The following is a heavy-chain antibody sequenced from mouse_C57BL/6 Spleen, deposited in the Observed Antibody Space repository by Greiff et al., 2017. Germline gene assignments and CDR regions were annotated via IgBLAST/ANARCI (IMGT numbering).Heavy chain of an antibody. CDR1: GYTFTSYW. J-gene: IGHJ1*03. Sequence: VQLQQPGAELVKPGASVKLSCKASGYTFTSYWMQWVKQRPGQGLEWIGEIDPSDSYTNYNQKFKGKATLTVDTSSSTAYMQLSSLTSEDSAVYYCARSPTVVARYFDVWGTGTTVTVSS. CDR2: IDPSDSYT. D-gene: IGHD1-1*01. V-gene: IGHV1-50*01. CDR3: ARSPTVVARYFDV.